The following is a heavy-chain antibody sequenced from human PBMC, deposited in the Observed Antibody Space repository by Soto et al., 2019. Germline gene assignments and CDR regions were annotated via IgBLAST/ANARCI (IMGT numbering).Heavy chain of an antibody. CDR2: IYYSGST. CDR1: GGSISSYY. D-gene: IGHD3-16*02. V-gene: IGHV4-59*01. J-gene: IGHJ3*02. CDR3: ARSPIMITFGGVIPDAFDI. Sequence: SETQSLTCTVSGGSISSYYWSWIRQPPGKGLEWIGYIYYSGSTNYNPSLKSRVTISVDTSKNQFSLKLSSVTAADTAVYYCARSPIMITFGGVIPDAFDIWGQGTMVTVSS.